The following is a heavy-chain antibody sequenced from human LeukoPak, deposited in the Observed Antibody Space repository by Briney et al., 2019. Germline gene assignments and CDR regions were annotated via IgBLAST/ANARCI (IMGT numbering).Heavy chain of an antibody. CDR2: IYSGGTT. CDR1: GFTVSTNC. CDR3: ARAAPWFDP. J-gene: IGHJ5*02. Sequence: GGSLRLSCAASGFTVSTNCMTWVRQAPGKGLEWVSTIYSGGTTYYADSVMGRFTISRHNSRKTLYLQMNSLRAEDTAVYYCARAAPWFDPWGQGTLVTVSS. V-gene: IGHV3-53*04.